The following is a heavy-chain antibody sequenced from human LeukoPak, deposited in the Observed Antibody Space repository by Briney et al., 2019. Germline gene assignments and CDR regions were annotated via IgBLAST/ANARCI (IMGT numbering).Heavy chain of an antibody. J-gene: IGHJ3*02. CDR2: IRYDGSKS. CDR1: GFTFNSYG. CDR3: AKDGGRGSYFAFDI. D-gene: IGHD1-26*01. V-gene: IGHV3-30*02. Sequence: GGSLRLSCAAYGFTFNSYGMHWVRQAPGKGLEWVAFIRYDGSKSYFADSVRGRFVLSGDNSKNTLYLQMSSLTPEDTDVYFCAKDGGRGSYFAFDIWGQGTMVTVSS.